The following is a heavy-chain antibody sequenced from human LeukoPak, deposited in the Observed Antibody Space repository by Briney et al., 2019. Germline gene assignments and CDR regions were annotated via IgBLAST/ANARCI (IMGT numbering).Heavy chain of an antibody. V-gene: IGHV3-30-3*01. D-gene: IGHD3-22*01. J-gene: IGHJ4*02. CDR1: GFTFSSYA. Sequence: PGGSLRLSCAASGFTFSSYAMHWVRQAPGKGLEWVAVISYDGSNKYYADSVKGRFTISRDNSKNTLYLQMNSLRAEDTAVYYCARGVVRDYYDSSGYQTDHYWGQGTLVTVSS. CDR3: ARGVVRDYYDSSGYQTDHY. CDR2: ISYDGSNK.